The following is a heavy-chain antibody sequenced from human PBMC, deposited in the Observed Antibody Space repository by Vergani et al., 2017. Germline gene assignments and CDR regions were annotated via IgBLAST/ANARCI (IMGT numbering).Heavy chain of an antibody. CDR2: IYPGDSDT. D-gene: IGHD2-15*01. V-gene: IGHV5-51*01. J-gene: IGHJ4*02. CDR3: ARHRYCSGGSCYFPGDY. Sequence: EVQLVQSGAEVKRPGGSRKISGKGSGYSFTSYWIGGVRQMPGKGLDWMGIIYPGDSDTRYSPSFQGQVTISADKSISTAYLQWSSLKASDTAMYYCARHRYCSGGSCYFPGDYWGQGTLVTVSS. CDR1: GYSFTSYW.